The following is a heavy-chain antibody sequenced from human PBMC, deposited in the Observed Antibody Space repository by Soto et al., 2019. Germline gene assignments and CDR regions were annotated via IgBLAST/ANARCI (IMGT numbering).Heavy chain of an antibody. J-gene: IGHJ4*02. CDR3: SRGVGAFTYGSPDD. V-gene: IGHV2-70*01. CDR2: IDWADDK. Sequence: SGPTLVNPTQTLTLTCNFSGFSLSTTGMCVSWIGQPPGKALEWLALIDWADDKYYSTSLKTRLTISKDTSKNQVVLTMTNVEPVHTATYSCSRGVGAFTYGSPDDWPQATLVTVSS. D-gene: IGHD3-10*01. CDR1: GFSLSTTGMC.